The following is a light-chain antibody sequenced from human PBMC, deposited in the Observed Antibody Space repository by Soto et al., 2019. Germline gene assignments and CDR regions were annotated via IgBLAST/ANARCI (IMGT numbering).Light chain of an antibody. Sequence: EIVLTQSPGTLSLSPGERATLSCRASQSVGGSYLAWFQQKPGQAPRPLIYVASTRATGVPDRFSGSGSATDFSLTINRLEPEDFAVYYCQHYGSSPWTFGQGTKVEIK. V-gene: IGKV3-20*01. CDR2: VAS. CDR3: QHYGSSPWT. J-gene: IGKJ1*01. CDR1: QSVGGSY.